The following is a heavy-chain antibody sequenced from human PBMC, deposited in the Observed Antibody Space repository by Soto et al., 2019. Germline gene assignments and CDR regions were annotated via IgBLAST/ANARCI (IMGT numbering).Heavy chain of an antibody. J-gene: IGHJ5*02. CDR1: GSTFPNYP. D-gene: IGHD4-4*01. V-gene: IGHV3-30-3*01. CDR2: ISHDGVTK. CDR3: VRGGYSSSWEMLDP. Sequence: VQLVESGGGVIHPGKSLRLSCTASGSTFPNYPMHWVRQAPDKGLEWVAVISHDGVTKNSADSVKGRFTISRDNSRNTLYLQMNSLRIEDTAMYYCVRGGYSSSWEMLDPCGQGTLVTVS.